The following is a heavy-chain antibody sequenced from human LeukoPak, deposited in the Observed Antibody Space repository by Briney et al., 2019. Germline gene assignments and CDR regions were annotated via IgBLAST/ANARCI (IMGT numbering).Heavy chain of an antibody. Sequence: SETLSLTCTVSGGSISSYYWSWIRQPAGKGLEWIGRIYTSGSSNSNPSLKSRVTMSADTSKNQFSLKLSSVTAADTAVYYCARDISVAGSFLLFDYWGQETLVTVSS. J-gene: IGHJ4*02. D-gene: IGHD6-19*01. CDR2: IYTSGSS. CDR3: ARDISVAGSFLLFDY. CDR1: GGSISSYY. V-gene: IGHV4-4*07.